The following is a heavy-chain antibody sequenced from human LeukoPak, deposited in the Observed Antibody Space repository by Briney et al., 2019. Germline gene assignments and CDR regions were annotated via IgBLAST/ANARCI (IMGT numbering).Heavy chain of an antibody. V-gene: IGHV4-59*08. CDR1: GGSISSYY. D-gene: IGHD3-16*02. CDR2: IFYSGST. CDR3: ARHSQWGVIPWAFDI. Sequence: PSETLSLTCTVSGGSISSYYWSWIRQPPGKGLEWIGTIFYSGSTYYNPSLNSRVAISVDTSKNQFSLKLSSVTAADTAVYHCARHSQWGVIPWAFDIWGQGTMVTVSS. J-gene: IGHJ3*02.